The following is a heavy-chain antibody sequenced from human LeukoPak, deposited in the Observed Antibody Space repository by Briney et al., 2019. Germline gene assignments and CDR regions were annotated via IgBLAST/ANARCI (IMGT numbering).Heavy chain of an antibody. D-gene: IGHD3-22*01. CDR3: ARALYYSNGHFFFDY. J-gene: IGHJ4*02. V-gene: IGHV4-31*03. Sequence: SETLSLTCSVSGGSISSRDHYWSWIRQHPGKGLEWIGYIFYSGNTHYNPSLKSRGTISVDPSKNQFSLKLSSVTAADTAVYYCARALYYSNGHFFFDYWGQGTLVTVSS. CDR2: IFYSGNT. CDR1: GGSISSRDHY.